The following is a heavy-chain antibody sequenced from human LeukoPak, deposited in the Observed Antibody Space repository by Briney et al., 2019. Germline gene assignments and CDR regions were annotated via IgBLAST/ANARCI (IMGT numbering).Heavy chain of an antibody. CDR1: GFIFSSYA. J-gene: IGHJ4*02. V-gene: IGHV3-23*01. Sequence: GGSLGLSCAASGFIFSSYAMSWVRQAPGKGLEWVSAISGSGGSTYYADSVKGRFTISRDNSNNTLYLQMNSLRAEDTAVYYCAKDRAAVATTDYWGQGTLVTVSS. D-gene: IGHD6-19*01. CDR2: ISGSGGST. CDR3: AKDRAAVATTDY.